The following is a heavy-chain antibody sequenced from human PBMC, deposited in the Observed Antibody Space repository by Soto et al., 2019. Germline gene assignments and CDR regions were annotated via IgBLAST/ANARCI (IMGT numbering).Heavy chain of an antibody. J-gene: IGHJ4*02. CDR1: GYTFNAYY. CDR2: ITPNAGTR. Sequence: QVQLVQSGAEVKKPGASVKVSCKASGYTFNAYYLHWVRQAPGQGLEWMGWITPNAGTRNYAQKFQGRVTLTRDTAINTAFMELSRLRSDDTAVYYCARSEITTLPNFVYWGQGTLVAVPS. D-gene: IGHD3-22*01. CDR3: ARSEITTLPNFVY. V-gene: IGHV1-2*02.